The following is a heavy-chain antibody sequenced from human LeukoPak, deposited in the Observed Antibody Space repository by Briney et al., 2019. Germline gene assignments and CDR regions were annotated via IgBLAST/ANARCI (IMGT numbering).Heavy chain of an antibody. V-gene: IGHV3-48*02. CDR2: ISSSSSTI. Sequence: GGSLRLSCAASGFTFSSYSMNWVRQAPGKGLEWISYISSSSSTIYYADSVKGRFTISRDNAKNSLYLQMNSLRDEDTAVYYCVREIVGASYGGDYWGQGTLVTVSS. CDR1: GFTFSSYS. J-gene: IGHJ4*02. D-gene: IGHD1-26*01. CDR3: VREIVGASYGGDY.